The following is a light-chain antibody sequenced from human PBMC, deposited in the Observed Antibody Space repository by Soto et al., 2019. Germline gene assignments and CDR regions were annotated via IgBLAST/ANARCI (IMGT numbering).Light chain of an antibody. CDR1: QGVSSN. J-gene: IGKJ4*01. V-gene: IGKV3-15*01. Sequence: EIVMTQSPGTLSVSPGERAALSCRASQGVSSNLARYQQKPGQAPTLLTYGASTRATGIPARCSGSGSGTAFTLSISSLQSADFALEYCQQFNKWPLTFGGGTRVEIK. CDR3: QQFNKWPLT. CDR2: GAS.